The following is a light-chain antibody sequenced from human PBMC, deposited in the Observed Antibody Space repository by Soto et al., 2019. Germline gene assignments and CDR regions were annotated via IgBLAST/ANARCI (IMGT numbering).Light chain of an antibody. J-gene: IGKJ3*01. CDR3: QQRSCWPFT. CDR1: QSVSCHS. Sequence: EIELTQSPATLSLSPGARAPLTFRASQSVSCHSLAWYQQKPGQAPRLVMYGTSNRATGIPDRFSGSGSGTDFTLTISRLEPEDFAVYFCQQRSCWPFTFGTGTKVDIK. V-gene: IGKV3D-20*02. CDR2: GTS.